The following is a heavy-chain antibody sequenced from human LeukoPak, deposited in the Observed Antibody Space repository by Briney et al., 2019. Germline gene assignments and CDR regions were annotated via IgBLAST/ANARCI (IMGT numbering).Heavy chain of an antibody. V-gene: IGHV4-59*01. CDR2: IYYSGST. Sequence: GSLRLSCAVSGFTFSSYSMNWIRQPPGKGLEWIGYIYYSGSTNYNPSLKSRVTISVDTSKNQFSLKLSSVTAADTAVYYCAREMAAAGAEYFQHWGQGTLVTVSS. CDR1: GFTFSSYS. J-gene: IGHJ1*01. CDR3: AREMAAAGAEYFQH. D-gene: IGHD6-13*01.